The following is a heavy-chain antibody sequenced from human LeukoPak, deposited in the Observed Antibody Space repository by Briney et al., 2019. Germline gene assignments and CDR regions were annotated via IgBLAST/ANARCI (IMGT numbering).Heavy chain of an antibody. D-gene: IGHD3-9*01. CDR1: GFTFRSYS. CDR2: ISSSSTYI. J-gene: IGHJ4*02. CDR3: ARDPNYPIPTGSLRAYFDY. Sequence: PGGSLRLSCAASGFTFRSYSMNWVRQAPGKGLEWVSSISSSSTYIYYADSVKGRFTISRDNANNSLYLQMNSLSADATAVYYCARDPNYPIPTGSLRAYFDYWGQGTLVTVSS. V-gene: IGHV3-21*01.